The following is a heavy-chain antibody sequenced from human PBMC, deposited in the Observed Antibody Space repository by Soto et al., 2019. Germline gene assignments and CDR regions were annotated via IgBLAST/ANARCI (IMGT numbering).Heavy chain of an antibody. Sequence: EASVELSCKASGENFKNNVFRWVRQAPGQGLEWMGGTIPALGKTHYIEKFQGRVTITVDDATRTVYMEVRDLTSEDTAIYYCARGPFRPSAMDVWGQGTTVTVSS. D-gene: IGHD3-10*01. CDR3: ARGPFRPSAMDV. CDR1: GENFKNNV. V-gene: IGHV1-69*10. CDR2: TIPALGKT. J-gene: IGHJ6*02.